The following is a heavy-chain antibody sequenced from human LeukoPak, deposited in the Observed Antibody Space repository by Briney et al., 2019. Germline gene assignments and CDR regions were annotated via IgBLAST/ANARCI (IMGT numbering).Heavy chain of an antibody. Sequence: SETLSLTCAVSGGSITTTNWWSWVRQPPGRGLEWIGEVHLNGATNYNPSLESRFSMSIDKSNNHLSLEVTSVTAADTAMYYCTRESGAFSPFGFWGQGTLVTVSS. CDR1: GGSITTTNW. CDR3: TRESGAFSPFGF. D-gene: IGHD1-26*01. J-gene: IGHJ4*02. V-gene: IGHV4-4*02. CDR2: VHLNGAT.